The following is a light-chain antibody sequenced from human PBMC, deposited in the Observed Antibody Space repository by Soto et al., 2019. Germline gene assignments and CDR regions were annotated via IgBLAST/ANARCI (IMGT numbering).Light chain of an antibody. CDR1: SSDVGGYNY. J-gene: IGLJ3*02. CDR2: EVS. CDR3: SAHTTSNTWV. Sequence: QSALTQPASVSGSPGQSITISCTGTSSDVGGYNYVSWYQQHPGKAPKLMIYEVSNRPSGVYNRVSGSKSGNTASLTISGLQAEDEADYYCSAHTTSNTWVFGGGTKLTVL. V-gene: IGLV2-14*01.